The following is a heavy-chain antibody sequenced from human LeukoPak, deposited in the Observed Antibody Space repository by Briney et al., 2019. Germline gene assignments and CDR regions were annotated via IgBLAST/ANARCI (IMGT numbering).Heavy chain of an antibody. CDR2: IYHSGST. V-gene: IGHV4-38-2*02. D-gene: IGHD2-2*02. CDR1: GYSISSGYY. Sequence: SETLSLTCTVSGYSISSGYYWGWIRQPPGKGLEWIGSIYHSGSTNYNPSLKSRVTISVDTSKNQFSLKLSSVTAADTAVYYCARALTCSSTSCYKGGLDYWGQGTLVTASS. J-gene: IGHJ4*02. CDR3: ARALTCSSTSCYKGGLDY.